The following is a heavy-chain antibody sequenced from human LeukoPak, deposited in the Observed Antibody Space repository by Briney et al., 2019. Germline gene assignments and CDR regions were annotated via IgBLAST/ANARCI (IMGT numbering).Heavy chain of an antibody. CDR1: GYTFTGYY. V-gene: IGHV1-2*02. CDR3: ARDLVYGSGSYSFDY. J-gene: IGHJ4*02. CDR2: INPNSGGT. D-gene: IGHD3-10*01. Sequence: ASVKVSCKASGYTFTGYYMHWVRQAPGQGLEWMGWINPNSGGTNYAQKFQGRVTMTRDTSTSTVYMELSSLRSEDTAVYYCARDLVYGSGSYSFDYWGQGTLVTVSS.